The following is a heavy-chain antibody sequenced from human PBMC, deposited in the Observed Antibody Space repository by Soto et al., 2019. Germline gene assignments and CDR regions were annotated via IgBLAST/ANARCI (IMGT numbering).Heavy chain of an antibody. CDR3: AHRELRWNWFDP. CDR2: IYWDDDK. V-gene: IGHV2-5*02. J-gene: IGHJ5*02. Sequence: QITLKESGPTLVKPTQTLTLTCTFSGFSLSTSGVGVGWIRQPPGKALGWLGLIYWDDDKRYSPSLKSRLTITKDTSKNQVVLTMTNIDPVDTATYYCAHRELRWNWFDPWGQGTLVTVSS. CDR1: GFSLSTSGVG. D-gene: IGHD3-3*01.